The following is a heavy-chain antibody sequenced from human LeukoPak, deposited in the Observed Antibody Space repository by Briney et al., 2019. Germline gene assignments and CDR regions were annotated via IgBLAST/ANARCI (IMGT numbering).Heavy chain of an antibody. CDR1: GYTFTSYD. CDR3: RVGLSYMDV. V-gene: IGHV1-8*01. D-gene: IGHD2-15*01. Sequence: ASVKVSCKASGYTFTSYDINWVRQATGQGLEWMGWMNPNSGNTGYAQEFQGRVTMTRNTSISTAYMELSSLRSEDTAVYYCRVGLSYMDVWGKGTTVTVSS. CDR2: MNPNSGNT. J-gene: IGHJ6*03.